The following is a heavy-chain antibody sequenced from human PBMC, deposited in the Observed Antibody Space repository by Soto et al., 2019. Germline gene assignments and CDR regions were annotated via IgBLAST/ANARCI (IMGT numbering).Heavy chain of an antibody. V-gene: IGHV4-39*01. CDR1: GGSISSSSYY. D-gene: IGHD3-10*01. CDR2: IYYSGST. CDR3: ARWYYYGSGSDHRDAYYYGMDV. Sequence: SETLSLTCTVSGGSISSSSYYWGWIRQPPGKGLEWIGSIYYSGSTYYNPSLKSRVTISVDTSKNQFSLKLSSVTAADTAVYYCARWYYYGSGSDHRDAYYYGMDVWGQGTTVTV. J-gene: IGHJ6*02.